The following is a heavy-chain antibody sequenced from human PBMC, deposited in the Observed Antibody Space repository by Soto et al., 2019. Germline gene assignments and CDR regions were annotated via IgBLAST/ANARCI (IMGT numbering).Heavy chain of an antibody. CDR2: IYYSGST. CDR1: GYSISSSNW. V-gene: IGHV4-28*01. J-gene: IGHJ5*02. CDR3: ARSQGSNWFDP. Sequence: SETLSLTCAVSGYSISSSNWWGWIRQPPGKGLEWIGYIYYSGSTYYNPSLKSRVTMSVDTSKNQFSLKPSSVTAVDTAVYYCARSQGSNWFDPWGQGTLVTVSS.